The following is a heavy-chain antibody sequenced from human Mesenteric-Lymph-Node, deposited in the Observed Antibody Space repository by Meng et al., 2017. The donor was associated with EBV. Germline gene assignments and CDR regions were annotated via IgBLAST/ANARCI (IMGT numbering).Heavy chain of an antibody. CDR1: GGSVSSTSYY. D-gene: IGHD3-10*01. CDR2: VYYSGST. V-gene: IGHV4-61*01. CDR3: ARENPARGNWFDP. J-gene: IGHJ5*02. Sequence: GPGLLMPPEPLSLTCTVSGGSVSSTSYYWSWIRQPPGKRLEWIGYVYYSGSTNYNPSLKSRVTISVDTSKNQFSLNLYSVTAADTAVYYCARENPARGNWFDPWGQGALVTVSS.